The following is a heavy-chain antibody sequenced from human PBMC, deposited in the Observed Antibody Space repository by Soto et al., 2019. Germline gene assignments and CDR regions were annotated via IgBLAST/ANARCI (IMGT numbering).Heavy chain of an antibody. CDR2: ISAGGSGT. CDR1: GFTFTSYA. V-gene: IGHV3-23*01. Sequence: QPGGSLRLSCAASGFTFTSYAMRWVRQPPGKGLEWVSAISAGGSGTYYADSVKGRFTVSRDNSKNTLYLQMNSLTAEDTAVYYCAKVFETYYFDYWGLGTLVTVSS. J-gene: IGHJ4*02. CDR3: AKVFETYYFDY.